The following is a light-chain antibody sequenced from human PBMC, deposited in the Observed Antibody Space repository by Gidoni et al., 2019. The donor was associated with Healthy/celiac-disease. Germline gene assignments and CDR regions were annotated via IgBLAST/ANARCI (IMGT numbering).Light chain of an antibody. CDR3: QQYNNWVWT. V-gene: IGKV3-15*01. J-gene: IGKJ1*01. CDR1: QSVSSN. CDR2: GAS. Sequence: EIVMTQSPATLSVSPGERATLSCRASQSVSSNLAWYQQKPGQAPRLLIYGASTRATGIPASFSGSGSGTEFTLTISSLQSEDFAVYYCQQYNNWVWTFGQGTKVEIK.